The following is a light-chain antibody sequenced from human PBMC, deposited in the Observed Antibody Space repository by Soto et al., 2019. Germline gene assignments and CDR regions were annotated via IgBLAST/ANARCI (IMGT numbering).Light chain of an antibody. CDR2: GAS. V-gene: IGKV1-5*01. CDR1: QSIRHY. CDR3: QHHNSYSQT. J-gene: IGKJ1*01. Sequence: DIQMTQSPPTLSASVGDRVTITCRASQSIRHYLAWYQQMPGKAPKLLIYGASTLQSGVPSRFRGSGSGTEFTLTISSLQPDDFGTYFCQHHNSYSQTFGQGNKVEIK.